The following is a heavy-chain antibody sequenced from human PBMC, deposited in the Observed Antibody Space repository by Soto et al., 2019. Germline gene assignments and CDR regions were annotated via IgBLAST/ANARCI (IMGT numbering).Heavy chain of an antibody. Sequence: GGSLRLSCTGSGFTFGDYAISWSHQAPGKGLEWVGVIRSKAYGETKDYAASVKGRFTILRDDSKSIAYLQMNSLQSEDTGVYYCTRYTSTSRYSYFGMDVWGHGTTVTVSS. D-gene: IGHD2-2*01. J-gene: IGHJ6*02. CDR2: IRSKAYGETK. CDR3: TRYTSTSRYSYFGMDV. V-gene: IGHV3-49*03. CDR1: GFTFGDYA.